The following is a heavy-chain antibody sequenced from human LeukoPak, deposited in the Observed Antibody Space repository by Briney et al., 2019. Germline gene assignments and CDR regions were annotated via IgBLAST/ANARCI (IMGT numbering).Heavy chain of an antibody. CDR2: MNPNSGNA. J-gene: IGHJ4*02. V-gene: IGHV1-8*01. Sequence: GASVKVSCKASGYTFTSYDINWVRQAAGQGLEWMGWMNPNSGNAGSAQKFQGKVTMTRNTSISTAYMEVSSLTSEDTAVYYCARDPHCSSTACYVDYWGQGTLVTVSS. CDR1: GYTFTSYD. D-gene: IGHD2-2*01. CDR3: ARDPHCSSTACYVDY.